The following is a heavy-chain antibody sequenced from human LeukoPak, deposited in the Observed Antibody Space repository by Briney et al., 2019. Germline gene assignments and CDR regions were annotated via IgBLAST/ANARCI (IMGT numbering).Heavy chain of an antibody. CDR1: GGSISSGGYY. CDR2: IYHSGST. Sequence: SQTLSLTCTVSGGSISSGGYYWSWIRQPPGKGLEWIGYIYHSGSTYYSPSLKSRVTISVDTSKNQFSLKLSSVTAADTAVYYCARLGPKMTIWPWGQGTLVTVSS. J-gene: IGHJ5*02. V-gene: IGHV4-30-2*03. CDR3: ARLGPKMTIWP. D-gene: IGHD4/OR15-4a*01.